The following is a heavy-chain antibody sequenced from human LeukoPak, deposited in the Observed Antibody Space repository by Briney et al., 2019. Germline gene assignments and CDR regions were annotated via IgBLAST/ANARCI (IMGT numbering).Heavy chain of an antibody. CDR2: IYTSGST. J-gene: IGHJ3*02. CDR3: GRAYDGDDAFDI. CDR1: VCPIRVYN. Sequence: AGTLSPSPTVSVCPIRVYNGIWIRQPPGNGLEWIGGIYTSGSTNYNPSLRSRVTMSVDTSKNQLSLKMSSVSAADTAVYYCGRAYDGDDAFDIWGQGTMVTVSS. D-gene: IGHD2-8*01. V-gene: IGHV4-4*07.